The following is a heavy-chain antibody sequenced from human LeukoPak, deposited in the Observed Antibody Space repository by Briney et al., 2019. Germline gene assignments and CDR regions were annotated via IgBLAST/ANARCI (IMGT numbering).Heavy chain of an antibody. CDR3: ARDMDMGVVVPAAITFAFDY. Sequence: GGSLRLSCAASGFTFSSYWMSWVRQAPGKGLEWVANIKQDGSEKYYVDSVKGRFTISRDNAKNSLYLQMNSLRAEDTAVYYCARDMDMGVVVPAAITFAFDYWGQGTLVTVSS. CDR2: IKQDGSEK. CDR1: GFTFSSYW. V-gene: IGHV3-7*01. D-gene: IGHD2-2*02. J-gene: IGHJ4*02.